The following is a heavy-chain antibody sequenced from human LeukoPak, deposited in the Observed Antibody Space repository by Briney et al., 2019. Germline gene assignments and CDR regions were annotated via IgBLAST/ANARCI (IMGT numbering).Heavy chain of an antibody. V-gene: IGHV3-23*01. Sequence: PGGSLRLSCAASGFTFSSYAMGWVRQAPGKGLEWVSAISGSGGSTYYADSVKGRFTISRDNSKNTLYLQMNSLRAEDTAVYYCAKDDCSSTSCYYSASFDYWGQGTLVTVS. D-gene: IGHD2-2*01. J-gene: IGHJ4*02. CDR2: ISGSGGST. CDR3: AKDDCSSTSCYYSASFDY. CDR1: GFTFSSYA.